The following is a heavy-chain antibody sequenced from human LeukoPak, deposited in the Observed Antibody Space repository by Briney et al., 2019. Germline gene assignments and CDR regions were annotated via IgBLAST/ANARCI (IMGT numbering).Heavy chain of an antibody. CDR1: GGSISNFY. V-gene: IGHV4-4*07. J-gene: IGHJ4*02. CDR3: ARETTGAGTARPFDY. CDR2: IYTSGST. D-gene: IGHD6-13*01. Sequence: SETLSLTCTVSGGSISNFYWIWIRQPAGKTLEWIGRIYTSGSTNYNPSLKSRVTMSVDTSKNQFSLKLSSVTAADTAVYFCARETTGAGTARPFDYWGQGTLVTVSS.